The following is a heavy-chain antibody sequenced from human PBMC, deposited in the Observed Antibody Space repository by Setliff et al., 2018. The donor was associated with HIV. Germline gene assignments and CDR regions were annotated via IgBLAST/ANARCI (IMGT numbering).Heavy chain of an antibody. V-gene: IGHV4-59*11. D-gene: IGHD1-7*01. CDR1: GGSIRSHY. CDR2: FYHTGST. CDR3: ARDQGLELRGDYYYYGMDV. J-gene: IGHJ6*02. Sequence: SETLSLTCTVSGGSIRSHYWSWIRQPPGKGLEWIGSFYHTGSTHYNPSLKSPTTMSLDTSRNQVSLKLSSVSAADTAVYYCARDQGLELRGDYYYYGMDVWGQGTTVTVSS.